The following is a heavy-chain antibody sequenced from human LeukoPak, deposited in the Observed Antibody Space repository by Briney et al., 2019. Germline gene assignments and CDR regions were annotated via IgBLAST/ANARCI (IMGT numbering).Heavy chain of an antibody. V-gene: IGHV3-23*01. D-gene: IGHD5-18*01. CDR1: GFTFSSYS. J-gene: IGHJ4*02. Sequence: PGGSLRLSCAASGFTFSSYSMNWVRQAPGKGLEWVSAISGSGGRTYYADSAKGRFTISRDNAKNSLYLQMNSLRAEDTALYYCARGAEVQLWSYYFDYWGQGTLVTVSS. CDR3: ARGAEVQLWSYYFDY. CDR2: ISGSGGRT.